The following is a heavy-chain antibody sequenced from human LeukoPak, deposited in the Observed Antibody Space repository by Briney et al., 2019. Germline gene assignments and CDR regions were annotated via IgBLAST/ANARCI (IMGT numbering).Heavy chain of an antibody. D-gene: IGHD6-13*01. CDR2: TSHAGIS. CDR3: ARRGGHSWDVGNWFDP. Sequence: SETLSLTCSVSGESIRSTTFWGWIRQSPGMGLEWIASTSHAGISYYNPSLSSRVSVSADSSKNQFSLRLSSVTAADTAVYYCARRGGHSWDVGNWFDPWGQGTPVTVSS. J-gene: IGHJ5*02. CDR1: GESIRSTTF. V-gene: IGHV4-39*01.